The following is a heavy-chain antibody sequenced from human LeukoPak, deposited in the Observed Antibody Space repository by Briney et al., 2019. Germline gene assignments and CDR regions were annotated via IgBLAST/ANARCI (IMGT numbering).Heavy chain of an antibody. Sequence: SETLSLTCTVSGGSISSSSYYWGWIRQPPGKGLEWIGSIYYSGSTYYNPSLKSLVTISVDTSKNQYSLKLSSVTAADTAVYYCARREATILNYFDYWGQGTLVTVSS. CDR1: GGSISSSSYY. CDR2: IYYSGST. J-gene: IGHJ4*02. V-gene: IGHV4-39*07. D-gene: IGHD1-26*01. CDR3: ARREATILNYFDY.